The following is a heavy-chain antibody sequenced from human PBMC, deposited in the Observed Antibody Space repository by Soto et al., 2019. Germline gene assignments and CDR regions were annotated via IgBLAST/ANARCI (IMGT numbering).Heavy chain of an antibody. Sequence: EVQLLESGGGLVQPGESLRLSCAASGFTFSSYAMSWVRQAPGKGLEWVSVISGSDDSTYYAESVKGRFTISRDNSKNTLYLQMNSLRAEDTAVYYCAKRSSSSTFDYWGQGTLVTVSS. D-gene: IGHD6-6*01. V-gene: IGHV3-23*01. CDR3: AKRSSSSTFDY. CDR1: GFTFSSYA. J-gene: IGHJ4*02. CDR2: ISGSDDST.